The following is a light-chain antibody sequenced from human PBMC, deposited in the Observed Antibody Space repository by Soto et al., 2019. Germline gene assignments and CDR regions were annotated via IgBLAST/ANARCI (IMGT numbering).Light chain of an antibody. CDR3: CSRGDSSPAYV. CDR1: SSDVGSYNV. Sequence: QSVLTQPASVSGSPGQSITISCTGTSSDVGSYNVVSWYQQHPGKAPKLMIYEVSKRPSGVSDRFSGSKSGNTASLTISGLQAEDEADYHCCSRGDSSPAYVCGTGTKVTV. CDR2: EVS. J-gene: IGLJ1*01. V-gene: IGLV2-23*02.